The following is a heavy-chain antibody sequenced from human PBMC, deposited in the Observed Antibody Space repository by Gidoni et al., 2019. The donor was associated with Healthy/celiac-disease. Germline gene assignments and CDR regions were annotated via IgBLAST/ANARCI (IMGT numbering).Heavy chain of an antibody. CDR1: GFTFSSYA. D-gene: IGHD3-16*02. Sequence: EVQLLESGGGLVQPGGSMRLSCAASGFTFSSYAMSWVRQVPGKGLEWVSATSGSGGSTYYADSVKGRSTISRDNSKNTLYLQMNSLRAEDTAVYYCAKMRRLRWGELSFFDYWGQGTLVTVSS. J-gene: IGHJ4*02. V-gene: IGHV3-23*01. CDR2: TSGSGGST. CDR3: AKMRRLRWGELSFFDY.